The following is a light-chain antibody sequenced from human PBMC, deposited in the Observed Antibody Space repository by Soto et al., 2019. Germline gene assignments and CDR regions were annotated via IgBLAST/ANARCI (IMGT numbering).Light chain of an antibody. CDR3: SSYTGSSTYV. CDR1: SSDVGGYNY. CDR2: DVS. V-gene: IGLV2-14*01. J-gene: IGLJ1*01. Sequence: QSALTQPASVSGPPGQSITIACTGTSSDVGGYNYVSWYQQYPGKAPRLVISDVSNRPSGVSNRFSGSKSGNSASLTISGLQAEDEADYYCSSYTGSSTYVFGTGTKVTVL.